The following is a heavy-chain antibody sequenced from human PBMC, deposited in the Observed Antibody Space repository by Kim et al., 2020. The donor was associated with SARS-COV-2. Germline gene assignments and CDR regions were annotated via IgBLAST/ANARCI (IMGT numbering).Heavy chain of an antibody. Sequence: LKSRDTISVDKSKNQFSLKLSSVTAADTAVYYCARDSSSYVTYYYYGMDVWGQGTTVTVSS. CDR3: ARDSSSYVTYYYYGMDV. J-gene: IGHJ6*02. D-gene: IGHD6-13*01. V-gene: IGHV4-4*02.